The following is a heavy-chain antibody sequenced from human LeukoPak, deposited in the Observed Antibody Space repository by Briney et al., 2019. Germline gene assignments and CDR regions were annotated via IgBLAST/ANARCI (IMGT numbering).Heavy chain of an antibody. CDR2: INHSGST. V-gene: IGHV4-34*01. J-gene: IGHJ3*02. D-gene: IGHD3-22*01. Sequence: SETLSLTCAVYGGSFSGYYWSWIRQPPGKGLEWIGEINHSGSTNYNPSLKSRVTISVDTSKNQFSLKLSSVTAADTAVYYCVRHRRITMIVVVIADAFDIWGQGTMVTVSS. CDR1: GGSFSGYY. CDR3: VRHRRITMIVVVIADAFDI.